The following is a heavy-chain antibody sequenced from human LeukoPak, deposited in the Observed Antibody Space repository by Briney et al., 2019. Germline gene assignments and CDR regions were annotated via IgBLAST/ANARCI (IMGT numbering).Heavy chain of an antibody. D-gene: IGHD5-24*01. V-gene: IGHV4-59*08. CDR2: IHYSGTT. J-gene: IGHJ4*02. Sequence: SETLSLTRTVSGGSFSSYFWSWIRQPPGKGLEWIGYIHYSGTTNYNPSLKSRVTISVDTSKNQFSLKVSSVTAADTAVYYCARLLRRDGYSHFDYWGQGTLVTVSS. CDR1: GGSFSSYF. CDR3: ARLLRRDGYSHFDY.